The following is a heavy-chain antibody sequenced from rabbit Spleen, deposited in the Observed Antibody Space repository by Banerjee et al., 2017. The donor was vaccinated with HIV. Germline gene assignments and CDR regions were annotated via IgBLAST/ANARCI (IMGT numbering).Heavy chain of an antibody. CDR3: VRDNSVYYWEL. Sequence: QSLEESGGGLVQPEGSLTLTCKASGFSFSSDFMCWVRQAPGKRPEWIACIYGGYSGNTYYASWAKGRFTISKISSTTVTLQMTSLTAADTATYYCVRDNSVYYWELWGPGTLVTVS. V-gene: IGHV1S40*01. D-gene: IGHD1-1*01. CDR2: IYGGYSGNT. CDR1: GFSFSSDF. J-gene: IGHJ4*01.